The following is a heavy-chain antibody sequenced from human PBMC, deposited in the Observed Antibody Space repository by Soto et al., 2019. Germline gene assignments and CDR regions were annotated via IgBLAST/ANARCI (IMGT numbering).Heavy chain of an antibody. CDR3: ASDWDSCYGFDAFDI. CDR1: GFTFSSYE. J-gene: IGHJ3*02. CDR2: ISSSGSTI. Sequence: GGSLRLSCAASGFTFSSYEMNWVRQAPGKGLEWVSYISSSGSTIYYADSVKGRFTISRDNAKNSLYLQMNSLRAEDTAVYYCASDWDSCYGFDAFDIWGQGTMVTVSS. D-gene: IGHD5-12*01. V-gene: IGHV3-48*03.